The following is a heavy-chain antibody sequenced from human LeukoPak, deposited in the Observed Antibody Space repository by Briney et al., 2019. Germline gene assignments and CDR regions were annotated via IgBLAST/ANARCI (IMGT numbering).Heavy chain of an antibody. J-gene: IGHJ6*02. CDR2: IYYSGST. CDR3: ARGNSSSWYSDIYYYYYYGMDV. Sequence: SETLSLTCTVSGGSISSYYWSWIQQPPGKGLEWIGYIYYSGSTNYNPSLKSRVTISVDTSKNQFSLKLSSVTAADTAVYYCARGNSSSWYSDIYYYYYYGMDVWGQGTTVTVSS. V-gene: IGHV4-59*01. D-gene: IGHD6-13*01. CDR1: GGSISSYY.